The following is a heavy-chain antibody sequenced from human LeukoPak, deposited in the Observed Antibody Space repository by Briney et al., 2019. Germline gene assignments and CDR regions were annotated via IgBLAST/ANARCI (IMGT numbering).Heavy chain of an antibody. J-gene: IGHJ5*02. CDR1: GSSISSSSYY. V-gene: IGHV4-39*01. CDR2: IYYSGST. Sequence: SETLSLTCTVSGSSISSSSYYCGWIRQPPGKGLEWIGSIYYSGSTYYNPSLKSRVTISVDTSKNQFSLRLRSVTAADTAVYYCARQAHSTIWYHWFDPWGQGTLVTVSS. CDR3: ARQAHSTIWYHWFDP. D-gene: IGHD6-13*01.